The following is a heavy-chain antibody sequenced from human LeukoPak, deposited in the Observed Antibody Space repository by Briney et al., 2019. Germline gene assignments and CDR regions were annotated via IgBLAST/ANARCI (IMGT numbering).Heavy chain of an antibody. J-gene: IGHJ3*02. CDR2: INSDGIST. D-gene: IGHD2-15*01. V-gene: IGHV3-74*01. CDR3: ARGYCSGGSCYKLTACDI. CDR1: GFTFSSYW. Sequence: QAGGPLRLSCAGSGFTFSSYWMHWVRKAPGKALVWVSHINSDGISTGYVDSVKGRFIISRDNAKNTLYLKMSSLRAEDKAVYYRARGYCSGGSCYKLTACDIWGQGTMVTVSS.